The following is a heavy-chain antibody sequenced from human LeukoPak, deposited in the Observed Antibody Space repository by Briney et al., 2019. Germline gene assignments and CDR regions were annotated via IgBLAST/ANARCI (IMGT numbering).Heavy chain of an antibody. CDR1: GGSFSGYY. V-gene: IGHV4-34*01. CDR3: ARQVRLGGHYYFDY. J-gene: IGHJ4*02. D-gene: IGHD6-19*01. CDR2: MYLSGTT. Sequence: SETLSLTCAVYGGSFSGYYWSWVRQPPGKGLEWIGEMYLSGTTHSNPSVKSRVTISVDTSKNQFSLKLSSVTAADTAVYYCARQVRLGGHYYFDYWGQGTLVTVSS.